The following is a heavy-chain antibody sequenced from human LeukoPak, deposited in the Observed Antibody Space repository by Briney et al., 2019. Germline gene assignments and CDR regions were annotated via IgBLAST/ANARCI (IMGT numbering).Heavy chain of an antibody. CDR2: ISGSGGSA. V-gene: IGHV3-23*01. D-gene: IGHD2-15*01. Sequence: GGSLRLSCAASGFTFSSYAMSWVRQAPGKGLEWVSAISGSGGSAYYADSVKGRFTISRDNSKNTLYLQMNSLRAEDTAVYYCVKPWAGVVVVAAIDYWGQGTLVTVSS. J-gene: IGHJ4*02. CDR1: GFTFSSYA. CDR3: VKPWAGVVVVAAIDY.